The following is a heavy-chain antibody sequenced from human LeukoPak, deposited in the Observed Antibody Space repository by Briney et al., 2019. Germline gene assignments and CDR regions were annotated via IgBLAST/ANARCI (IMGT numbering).Heavy chain of an antibody. CDR1: GFTFSSYA. CDR2: ISGSGGST. Sequence: GGSLRLSCAASGFTFSSYAMSWVRQAPGKGLEWVSAISGSGGSTYYADSVKGRFTISRDNSKNTLYLQMNSPRAEDMAVYYCANDDYGEDFDYWGQGTLVTVSS. D-gene: IGHD4-17*01. CDR3: ANDDYGEDFDY. V-gene: IGHV3-23*01. J-gene: IGHJ4*02.